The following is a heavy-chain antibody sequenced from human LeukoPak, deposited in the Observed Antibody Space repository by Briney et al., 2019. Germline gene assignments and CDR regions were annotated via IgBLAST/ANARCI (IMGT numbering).Heavy chain of an antibody. CDR3: ARGQGRPVDY. CDR2: INHSGST. CDR1: GGSFSGYY. Sequence: PSETLSLTCAVYGGSFSGYYWSWIRLPPGKGLEWIGEINHSGSTNYNPSLKSRVTISVDTSKNQFSLKLSSVTAADTAVYYCARGQGRPVDYWGQGTLVTVSS. D-gene: IGHD3-10*01. V-gene: IGHV4-34*01. J-gene: IGHJ4*02.